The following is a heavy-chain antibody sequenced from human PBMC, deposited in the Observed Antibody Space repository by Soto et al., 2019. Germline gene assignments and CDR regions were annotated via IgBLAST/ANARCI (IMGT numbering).Heavy chain of an antibody. V-gene: IGHV3-21*01. CDR1: GFTFSSYS. CDR3: ARGSSWYYYGMDV. Sequence: GGSLRLSCAASGFTFSSYSMNWVRQAPGKGLEWVSSISSSSSYIYYADSVKGRFTISRDNAKNSLYLQMNSLRAEDTAVYYCARGSSWYYYGMDVWGQGTTVTVSS. D-gene: IGHD6-13*01. CDR2: ISSSSSYI. J-gene: IGHJ6*02.